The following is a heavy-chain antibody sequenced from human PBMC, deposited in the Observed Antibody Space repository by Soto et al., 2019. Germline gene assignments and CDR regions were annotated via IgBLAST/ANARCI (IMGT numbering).Heavy chain of an antibody. D-gene: IGHD3-3*01. CDR1: GFTFDAYA. V-gene: IGHV3-9*01. Sequence: GGSLRLSCAASGFTFDAYAMHWVRQAPGEGLEWVSGLNWDGSSIAYADSVKGRFTISRDNSKNTLYLQMNSLRAEDTAVYYCAKDRALLRFLEWLLDDAFDIWGQGTMVTVSS. J-gene: IGHJ3*02. CDR2: LNWDGSSI. CDR3: AKDRALLRFLEWLLDDAFDI.